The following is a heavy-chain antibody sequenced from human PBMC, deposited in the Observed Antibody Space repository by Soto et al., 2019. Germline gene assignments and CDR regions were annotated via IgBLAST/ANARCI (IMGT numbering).Heavy chain of an antibody. D-gene: IGHD1-26*01. CDR2: INHSGST. CDR1: GGSFSGYY. Sequence: SETLSLTCAVYGGSFSGYYWSWIRQPPGKGLEWIGEINHSGSTNYNPSLKSRVTISVDTSKNQFSLKLSSVTAADTAVNYCARYLYSGSYFDYWGQGTLVTVSS. V-gene: IGHV4-34*01. CDR3: ARYLYSGSYFDY. J-gene: IGHJ4*02.